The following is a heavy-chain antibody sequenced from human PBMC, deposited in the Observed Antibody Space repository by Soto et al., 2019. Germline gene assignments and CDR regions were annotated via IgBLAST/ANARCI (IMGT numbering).Heavy chain of an antibody. CDR2: IKGDGREK. CDR1: GFSFSTYW. J-gene: IGHJ4*02. D-gene: IGHD3-16*01. Sequence: GWSLRLSCAVSGFSFSTYWMSWVRKAPGKGLEWVANIKGDGREKNYVDSVKGRCTISRDNAKTSLYLQMNSLRGEDTAVYYCAKGGQIDYWGQGTRVTVSS. V-gene: IGHV3-7*03. CDR3: AKGGQIDY.